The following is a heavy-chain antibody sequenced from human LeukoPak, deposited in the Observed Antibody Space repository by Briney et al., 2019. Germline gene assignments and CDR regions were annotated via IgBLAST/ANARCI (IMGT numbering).Heavy chain of an antibody. D-gene: IGHD1-26*01. CDR3: ARLFHPALSGNYPFDY. CDR2: IYYSGST. CDR1: GCSINSYY. J-gene: IGHJ4*02. V-gene: IGHV4-59*01. Sequence: SETVSLTCTVSGCSINSYYWSWIRQPPGKGLEWIAYIYYSGSTSYNPSLKSRVTISVDTSKNQFSLKLNSVTAADTAMYYCARLFHPALSGNYPFDYWGQGTLVTVSS.